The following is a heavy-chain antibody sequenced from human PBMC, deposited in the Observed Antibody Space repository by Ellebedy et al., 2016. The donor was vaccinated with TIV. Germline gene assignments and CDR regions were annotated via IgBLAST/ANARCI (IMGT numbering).Heavy chain of an antibody. D-gene: IGHD1-26*01. Sequence: ASVKVSXXASGGTFSSYAISWVRQAPGQGLEWMGWISAYNGNTNYAQKLQGRVTMTTDTSTSTAYMELRSLRSDDTAVYYCAREGRTVPFDYWGQGTLVTVSS. J-gene: IGHJ4*02. V-gene: IGHV1-18*01. CDR3: AREGRTVPFDY. CDR2: ISAYNGNT. CDR1: GGTFSSYA.